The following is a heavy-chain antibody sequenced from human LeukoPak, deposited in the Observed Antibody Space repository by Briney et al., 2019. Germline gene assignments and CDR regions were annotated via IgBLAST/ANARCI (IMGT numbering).Heavy chain of an antibody. CDR1: GVIFSSLS. CDR3: ASQSSGSSTRAPDF. Sequence: GGSLRLSCETSGVIFSSLSLNWVRQPPGKGLEWLSYISASSRTTYYADSVKGRFIVSRDNAKNPLFLQMDSLRADDTALYYCASQSSGSSTRAPDFWGQGTVVSVSS. V-gene: IGHV3-48*04. J-gene: IGHJ4*02. CDR2: ISASSRTT. D-gene: IGHD1-26*01.